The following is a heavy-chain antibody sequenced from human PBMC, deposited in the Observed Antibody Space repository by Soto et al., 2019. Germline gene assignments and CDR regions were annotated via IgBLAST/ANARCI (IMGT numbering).Heavy chain of an antibody. J-gene: IGHJ4*02. CDR2: ISYDGSNK. CDR3: ARPYNSGWYGDLDY. V-gene: IGHV3-30-3*01. CDR1: GFTFSSYA. D-gene: IGHD6-19*01. Sequence: PGGSLRLSCAASGFTFSSYAMHWVRQAPGKGLEWEAVISYDGSNKYYADSVKGRFTISRDNSKNTLYLQMNSLRPEDTAVYYCARPYNSGWYGDLDYWGQGALVTVSS.